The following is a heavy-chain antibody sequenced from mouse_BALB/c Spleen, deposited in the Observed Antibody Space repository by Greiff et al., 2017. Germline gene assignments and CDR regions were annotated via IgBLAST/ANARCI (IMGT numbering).Heavy chain of an antibody. CDR1: GFSLTSYG. Sequence: QVQLQQSGPGLVQPSQSLSITCTVSGFSLTSYGVHWVRQSPGKGLEWLGVIWSGGSTDYNAAFISRLSISKDNSKSQVFFKMNSLQADDTAIYYCARKGGLRRNYYYAMDYWGQGTSVTVSS. V-gene: IGHV2-4-1*01. J-gene: IGHJ4*01. CDR3: ARKGGLRRNYYYAMDY. CDR2: IWSGGST. D-gene: IGHD2-4*01.